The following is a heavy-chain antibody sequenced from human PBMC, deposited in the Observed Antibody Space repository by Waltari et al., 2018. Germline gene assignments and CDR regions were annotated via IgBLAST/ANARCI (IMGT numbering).Heavy chain of an antibody. CDR3: ASPYYYYGSGSYYN. CDR1: GGSFSGYY. J-gene: IGHJ4*02. Sequence: QVQLQQWGAGLLKPSETLSLTCAVSGGSFSGYYWSWIRQPPGKGLEWIGEINHSGSTNYNPSLKSRVTISVDTSKNQFSLKLSSVTAADTAMYYCASPYYYYGSGSYYNWGQGTLVTVSS. D-gene: IGHD3-10*01. CDR2: INHSGST. V-gene: IGHV4-34*01.